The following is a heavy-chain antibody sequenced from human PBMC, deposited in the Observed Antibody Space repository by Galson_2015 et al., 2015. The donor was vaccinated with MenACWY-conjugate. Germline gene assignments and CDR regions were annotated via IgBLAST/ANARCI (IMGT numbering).Heavy chain of an antibody. Sequence: QSGAEVKKPGESLKISCKGSGYTFTTYWIAWVHQMPGKGLEWMGIIYPGDSDTRYSPSFQGLVTISADKSITTAYLQWSSLKASDTAIYYCARHRDGYTNDYWGQGTLVTVSS. V-gene: IGHV5-51*07. D-gene: IGHD5-24*01. CDR1: GYTFTTYW. J-gene: IGHJ4*02. CDR3: ARHRDGYTNDY. CDR2: IYPGDSDT.